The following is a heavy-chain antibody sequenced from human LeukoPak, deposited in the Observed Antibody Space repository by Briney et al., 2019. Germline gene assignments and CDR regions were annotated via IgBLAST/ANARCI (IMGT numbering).Heavy chain of an antibody. CDR1: GFTVSSNY. CDR2: IYSGGST. J-gene: IGHJ5*02. V-gene: IGHV3-66*01. D-gene: IGHD4-17*01. CDR3: ARDDYEGWFDP. Sequence: GGSLRLSCAASGFTVSSNYMSWVRQAPGKGLEWVSVIYSGGSTYYADSVKGRFTISRDNSKNTLYLQMNSLRAEDTAVYYCARDDYEGWFDPWGQGTLVTVSS.